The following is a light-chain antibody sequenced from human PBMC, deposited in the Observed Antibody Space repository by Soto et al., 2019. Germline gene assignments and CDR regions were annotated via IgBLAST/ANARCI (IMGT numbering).Light chain of an antibody. V-gene: IGKV3-20*01. Sequence: EIVMTQSPATLSLSPVERATLSCRASQSVSSNYLAWYQQKPGQAPRLLIYGASSRATGIPDRFSGSGSGTDFTLTINRLEPEDFAVYYCQQYGDLPWTFGQGTKVDIK. CDR2: GAS. CDR1: QSVSSNY. CDR3: QQYGDLPWT. J-gene: IGKJ1*01.